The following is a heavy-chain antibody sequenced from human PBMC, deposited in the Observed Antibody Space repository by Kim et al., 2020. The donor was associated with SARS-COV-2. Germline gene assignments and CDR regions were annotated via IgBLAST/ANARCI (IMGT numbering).Heavy chain of an antibody. Sequence: SETLSLTCTVSGGSINHYWSWIRQPPGKGLEWIGYIYYRGSTEYNPSFRGRVVISVDTSKNQFSLRLSSVTAADTAMYYCARDYFDWIDRGGAFDIWGQGTRVTVGS. CDR1: GGSINHY. V-gene: IGHV4-59*11. CDR2: IYYRGST. D-gene: IGHD3-9*01. J-gene: IGHJ3*02. CDR3: ARDYFDWIDRGGAFDI.